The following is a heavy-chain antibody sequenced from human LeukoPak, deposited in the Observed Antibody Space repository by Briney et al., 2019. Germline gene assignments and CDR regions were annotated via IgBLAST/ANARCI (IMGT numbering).Heavy chain of an antibody. CDR1: GGSISSGSYY. CDR3: ARGSGGWELLDY. D-gene: IGHD1-26*01. Sequence: SVTLSLTCTVSGGSISSGSYYWSWIRQPAGKGLEWIGRIYTSGSTNYNPSLKSRVTISVDMSKNQFSLKLSSVTAADTAVYYCARGSGGWELLDYWGQGTLVTVSS. J-gene: IGHJ4*02. V-gene: IGHV4-61*02. CDR2: IYTSGST.